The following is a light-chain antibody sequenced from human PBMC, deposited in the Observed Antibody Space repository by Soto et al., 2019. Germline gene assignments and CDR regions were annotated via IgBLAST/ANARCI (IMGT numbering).Light chain of an antibody. Sequence: DIQMTQSPSSLSASVEDRVTITCRASQGISSYLAWYQQKPGKPPKLLIYSASTLQSGVPQRFSGSGSGTDFTLTISSLQPEDFATYYCQQLNSYPITFGQGTRLEI. CDR2: SAS. V-gene: IGKV1-9*01. CDR3: QQLNSYPIT. CDR1: QGISSY. J-gene: IGKJ5*01.